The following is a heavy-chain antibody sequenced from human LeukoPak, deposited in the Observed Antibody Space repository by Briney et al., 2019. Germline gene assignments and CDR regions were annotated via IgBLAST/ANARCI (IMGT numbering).Heavy chain of an antibody. CDR2: ITGGGGNT. CDR3: AREGQQQLGLDY. J-gene: IGHJ4*02. D-gene: IGHD6-13*01. V-gene: IGHV3-53*01. CDR1: GFTVSSNY. Sequence: GGSLRLSCAASGFTVSSNYMSWVRQAPGRGLEWVSGITGGGGNTFYGDSVKGRFTISRDNSKNTLHLQMNSLRAEDTAVYYCAREGQQQLGLDYWGQGTLVTVSS.